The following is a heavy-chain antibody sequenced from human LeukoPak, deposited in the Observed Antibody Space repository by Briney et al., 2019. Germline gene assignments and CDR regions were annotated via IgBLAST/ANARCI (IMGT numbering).Heavy chain of an antibody. Sequence: GGSLRLSCAASGFTFSSYSMNWVRQAPGKGLEWVSYISSSSSTIYYADSVKGRFTISRENAKNSLYLQMNSLRAGDTAVYYCAGSRQASGLIGYWGQGTLVTVSS. CDR3: AGSRQASGLIGY. CDR2: ISSSSSTI. CDR1: GFTFSSYS. J-gene: IGHJ4*02. D-gene: IGHD2-15*01. V-gene: IGHV3-48*01.